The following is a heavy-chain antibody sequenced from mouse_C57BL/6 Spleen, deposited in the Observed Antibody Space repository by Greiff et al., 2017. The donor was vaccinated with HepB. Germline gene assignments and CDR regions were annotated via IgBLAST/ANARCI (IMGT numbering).Heavy chain of an antibody. D-gene: IGHD3-2*01. Sequence: EVQLQQSGPELVKPGASVKISCKASGYTFTDYYMNWVKQSHGKSLEWIGDINPNNGGTSYNQKFKGKATLTVDKSSSTAYMELRSLTSEDSAVYYCAIDTPFAYWGQGTLVTVSA. V-gene: IGHV1-26*01. CDR2: INPNNGGT. CDR1: GYTFTDYY. J-gene: IGHJ3*01. CDR3: AIDTPFAY.